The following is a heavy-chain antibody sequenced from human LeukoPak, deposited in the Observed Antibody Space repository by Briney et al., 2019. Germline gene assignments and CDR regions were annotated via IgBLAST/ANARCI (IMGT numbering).Heavy chain of an antibody. CDR2: ISGSGDST. D-gene: IGHD2-2*01. Sequence: GGSLRLSCAASGFSFISYPMHWVRQSPGKGLEYVSAISGSGDSTWYGPSVKGRFTISRDNSKNTLYLQMNSLRAEDTAVYYCAKDPSPFICSSTSCYRNYYFDYWGQGTLVTVSS. CDR3: AKDPSPFICSSTSCYRNYYFDY. V-gene: IGHV3-64*04. J-gene: IGHJ4*02. CDR1: GFSFISYP.